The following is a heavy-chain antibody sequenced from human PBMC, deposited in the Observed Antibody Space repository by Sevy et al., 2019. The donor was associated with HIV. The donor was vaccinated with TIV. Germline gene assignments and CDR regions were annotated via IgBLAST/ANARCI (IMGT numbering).Heavy chain of an antibody. CDR3: ARGPSLIVAGAAGYLDY. D-gene: IGHD2-21*01. Sequence: GGSLRLSCTASGFTFSNFGIHWVRQAPGKGLQWVALMWYDGNNKYYADSVKGRFTISRDSSKNTVYLKMNYLRAEDTGMYYCARGPSLIVAGAAGYLDYWGQGTLVTVSS. CDR2: MWYDGNNK. CDR1: GFTFSNFG. V-gene: IGHV3-33*01. J-gene: IGHJ4*02.